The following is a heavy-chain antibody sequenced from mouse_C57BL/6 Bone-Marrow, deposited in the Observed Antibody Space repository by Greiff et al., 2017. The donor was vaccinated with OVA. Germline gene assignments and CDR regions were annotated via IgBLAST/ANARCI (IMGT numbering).Heavy chain of an antibody. D-gene: IGHD4-1*01. CDR3: ARRGWDLAWFAY. CDR1: GFTFSSYG. Sequence: EVQVVESGGDLVKPGGSLKLSCAASGFTFSSYGMSWVRQTPDKRLEWVATISSGGSYTYYPDSVKGRFTISRDNAKNTLYLQMSSLKSEDTAMYYCARRGWDLAWFAYWGQGTLVTVSA. CDR2: ISSGGSYT. J-gene: IGHJ3*01. V-gene: IGHV5-6*01.